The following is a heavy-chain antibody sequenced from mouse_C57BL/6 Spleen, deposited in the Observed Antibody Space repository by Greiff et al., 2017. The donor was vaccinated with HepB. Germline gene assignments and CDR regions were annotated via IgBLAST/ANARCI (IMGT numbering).Heavy chain of an antibody. D-gene: IGHD2-4*01. CDR1: GYTFTDYE. CDR2: IDPETGGT. Sequence: VKLMESGAELVRPGASVTLSCKASGYTFTDYEMHWVKQTPVHGLEWIGAIDPETGGTAYNQKFKGKAILTADKSSSTAYMELRSLTSEDSAVYYGTRGVHYDYYYFDYWGQGTTLTVSS. J-gene: IGHJ2*01. V-gene: IGHV1-15*01. CDR3: TRGVHYDYYYFDY.